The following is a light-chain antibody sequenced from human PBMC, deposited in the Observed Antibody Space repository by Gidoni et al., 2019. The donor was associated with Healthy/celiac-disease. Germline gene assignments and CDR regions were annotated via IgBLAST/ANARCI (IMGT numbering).Light chain of an antibody. J-gene: IGKJ2*01. Sequence: EIVLTQSPGTLSLSPGERATLSCRASQSVRSSYLAWYQQKPGQAPRLLIYGASSRATGIPDRFSGSGSGTDFTLNISRLEPEDFAVYYCQQYGRSPPYTFGQGTKLEIK. V-gene: IGKV3-20*01. CDR3: QQYGRSPPYT. CDR2: GAS. CDR1: QSVRSSY.